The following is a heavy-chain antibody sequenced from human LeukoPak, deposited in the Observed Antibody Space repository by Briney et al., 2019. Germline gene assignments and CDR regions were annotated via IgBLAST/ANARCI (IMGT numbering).Heavy chain of an antibody. D-gene: IGHD3-16*01. CDR1: GFSFNSDW. V-gene: IGHV3-7*01. J-gene: IGHJ4*02. Sequence: GGSPRLSCAASGFSFNSDWMDWVRQAPGKGLEWVANIKHDESEKNYLDSVKGRFTISRDNAQNSLYLQMNGLRVEDTAVYYCTRRLDDWGQGTLVTVSS. CDR3: TRRLDD. CDR2: IKHDESEK.